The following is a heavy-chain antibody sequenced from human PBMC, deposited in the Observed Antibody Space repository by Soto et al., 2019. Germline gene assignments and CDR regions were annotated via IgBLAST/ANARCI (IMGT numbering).Heavy chain of an antibody. CDR1: GGSISSSSYY. J-gene: IGHJ6*02. V-gene: IGHV4-39*01. CDR3: AGHHQFSSSGYDLHYYYGMDV. D-gene: IGHD5-12*01. CDR2: NYYSGST. Sequence: SETLSLTCTVSGGSISSSSYYWGWIRQPPGKGLEWIGSNYYSGSTYYNPSLKSRVTISVDTSKNQFSLKLSSVTAADTAVYYCAGHHQFSSSGYDLHYYYGMDVWGQGTTVTVSS.